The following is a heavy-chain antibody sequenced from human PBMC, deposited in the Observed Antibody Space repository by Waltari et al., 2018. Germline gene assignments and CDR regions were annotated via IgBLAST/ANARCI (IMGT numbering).Heavy chain of an antibody. CDR2: IYHRGGT. J-gene: IGHJ4*02. CDR3: ARVRVGTTSYFDY. CDR1: GGSISISNC. D-gene: IGHD1-1*01. Sequence: QVQLQESGPGLVKPSWTLSLTCAVSGGSISISNCLSGVRQPPGKGLEWIGAIYHRGGTNYNPSLKSRVTISVDKSTSQFSLKLSFVTAADTAVYYCARVRVGTTSYFDYCGQGTLVTVSS. V-gene: IGHV4-4*02.